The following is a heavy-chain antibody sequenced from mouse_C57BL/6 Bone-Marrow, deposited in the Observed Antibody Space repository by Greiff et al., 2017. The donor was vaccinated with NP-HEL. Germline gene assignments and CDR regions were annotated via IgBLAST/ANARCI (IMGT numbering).Heavy chain of an antibody. D-gene: IGHD2-3*01. Sequence: VQLQQSGPELVKPGASVKISCKASGYTFTDYYMNWVKQSHGKSLEWIGDINPNNGGTSYNQKFKGKATLTVDKSSSTAYMELRSLTSEDSAVYYCARDGCLLPLLAMDYWGQGTSVTVSS. J-gene: IGHJ4*01. CDR1: GYTFTDYY. CDR3: ARDGCLLPLLAMDY. V-gene: IGHV1-26*01. CDR2: INPNNGGT.